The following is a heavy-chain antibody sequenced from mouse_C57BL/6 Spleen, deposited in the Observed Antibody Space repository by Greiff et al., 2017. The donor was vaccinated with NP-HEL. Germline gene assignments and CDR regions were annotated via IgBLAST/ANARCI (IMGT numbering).Heavy chain of an antibody. CDR2: ISYSGST. D-gene: IGHD1-1*01. J-gene: IGHJ4*01. V-gene: IGHV3-8*01. CDR1: GYSITSYY. CDR3: ARSHYGSSYVMDD. Sequence: EVQLQQSGPGLAKPSQTLSLPCSVTGYSITSYYWNWIRKFPGNKLEYMGYISYSGSTYYNPSLKSRISITRDTSKNQYYLQLNSVTTEDTATYYCARSHYGSSYVMDDWGQGTSVTVSS.